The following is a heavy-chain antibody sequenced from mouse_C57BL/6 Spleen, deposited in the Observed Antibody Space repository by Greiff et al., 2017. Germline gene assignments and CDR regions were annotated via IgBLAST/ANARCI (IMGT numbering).Heavy chain of an antibody. D-gene: IGHD1-1*01. Sequence: QVQLQQPGAELVMPGASVKLSCKASGYTFTSYWMHWVKQRPGQGLEWIGEIDPSDSYTNYNQKFKGKSTLTVDKSSSTAYMQLSSLKSEDSAVYYCARGDYGSSPDYAMDYWGQGTSVTVSS. V-gene: IGHV1-69*01. CDR2: IDPSDSYT. CDR3: ARGDYGSSPDYAMDY. J-gene: IGHJ4*01. CDR1: GYTFTSYW.